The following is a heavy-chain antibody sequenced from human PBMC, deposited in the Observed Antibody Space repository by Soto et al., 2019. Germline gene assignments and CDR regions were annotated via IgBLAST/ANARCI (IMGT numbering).Heavy chain of an antibody. J-gene: IGHJ3*02. CDR2: IYYSGST. CDR3: ARASWFGELLTPDAFDI. D-gene: IGHD3-10*01. V-gene: IGHV4-31*03. Sequence: LSLTCTVSGGSISSGGYYWSWIRQHPGKGLEWIGYIYYSGSTYYNPSLKSRVTISVDTSKNQFSLKLSSVTAADTAVYYCARASWFGELLTPDAFDIWGQGTMVTVSS. CDR1: GGSISSGGYY.